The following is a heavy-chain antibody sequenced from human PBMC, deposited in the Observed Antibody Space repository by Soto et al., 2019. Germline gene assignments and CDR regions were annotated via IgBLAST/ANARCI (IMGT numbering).Heavy chain of an antibody. Sequence: PGESLKISCKGSGYSFTSYWIVWVRQMPGKGLEWMGIIYPGDSDTRYSPSFQGQVTISADKSISTAYLQWSSLKASDTAMYYCARQGHGITIFGVVIETDYYYYGMDVWGQGTTVTVSS. D-gene: IGHD3-3*01. CDR1: GYSFTSYW. CDR2: IYPGDSDT. CDR3: ARQGHGITIFGVVIETDYYYYGMDV. V-gene: IGHV5-51*01. J-gene: IGHJ6*02.